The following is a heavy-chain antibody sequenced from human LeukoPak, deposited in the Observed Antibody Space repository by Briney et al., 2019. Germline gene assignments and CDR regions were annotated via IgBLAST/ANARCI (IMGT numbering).Heavy chain of an antibody. CDR1: GLIISNSW. CDR3: ARVGGSYFAPPDY. V-gene: IGHV3-74*01. Sequence: GGSLRLSCAASGLIISNSWMHWVRQAPGKGLVWVSRINSDGSSTSYADSVKGRFTISRDNAKNTLYLQMNSLRAEDTAVYYCARVGGSYFAPPDYWGQGTLVTVSS. J-gene: IGHJ4*02. CDR2: INSDGSST. D-gene: IGHD1-26*01.